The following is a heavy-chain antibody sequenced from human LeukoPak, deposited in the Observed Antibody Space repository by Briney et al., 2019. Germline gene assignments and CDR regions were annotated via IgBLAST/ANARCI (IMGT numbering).Heavy chain of an antibody. J-gene: IGHJ4*02. CDR3: ARARLYYYDSSGYQYYLDY. V-gene: IGHV3-53*01. CDR2: IYSGGST. CDR1: GFTVSSNY. Sequence: GGSLRLSCAASGFTVSSNYMSWVRQAPGKGLEWVAVIYSGGSTYYADSVKGRFTISRDNSKNTLYLQMNSLRAEDRAVYYCARARLYYYDSSGYQYYLDYWGQGTLVTVSS. D-gene: IGHD3-22*01.